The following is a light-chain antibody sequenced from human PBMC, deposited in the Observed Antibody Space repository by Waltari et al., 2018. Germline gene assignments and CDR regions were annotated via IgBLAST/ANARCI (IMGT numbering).Light chain of an antibody. J-gene: IGKJ4*01. CDR2: GAS. CDR1: QSITSN. Sequence: CRASQSITSNLAWYQQKPGQAPSLLIYGASTRATDIPGRFSGSGSRTEFNLTISSLQSEDFAVYYCQQYHNWPPLTFGGGTKVEIK. CDR3: QQYHNWPPLT. V-gene: IGKV3D-15*01.